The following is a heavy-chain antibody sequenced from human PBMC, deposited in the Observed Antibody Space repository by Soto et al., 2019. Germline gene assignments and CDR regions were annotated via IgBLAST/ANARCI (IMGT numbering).Heavy chain of an antibody. CDR1: GFTFSSYA. J-gene: IGHJ4*02. Sequence: LRLSCSASGFTFSSYAMSWVRQAPGKGLEWVSAISGSGGSTYYADSVKGRFAISRDNSKNTLYLQMNSLRAEDTAVYYCAKTSGSSPFFDYWGQGTLVTVSS. V-gene: IGHV3-23*01. D-gene: IGHD1-26*01. CDR3: AKTSGSSPFFDY. CDR2: ISGSGGST.